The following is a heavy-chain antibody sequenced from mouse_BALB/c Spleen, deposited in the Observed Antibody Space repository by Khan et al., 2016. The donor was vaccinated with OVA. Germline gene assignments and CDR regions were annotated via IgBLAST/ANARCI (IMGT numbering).Heavy chain of an antibody. J-gene: IGHJ4*01. CDR1: GFSLSRYN. D-gene: IGHD2-14*01. CDR2: IWGGGGT. Sequence: VQLQESGPGLVAPSQSLSITCSVSGFSLSRYNIHWVRQPPGKGLEWLGMIWGGGGTDYNSNLKSRLSISKDNSESQVFLKMNSLQTDDTAMYYCGRAYYRYDGYYAMDYWGQGTSVTVSS. V-gene: IGHV2-6-4*01. CDR3: GRAYYRYDGYYAMDY.